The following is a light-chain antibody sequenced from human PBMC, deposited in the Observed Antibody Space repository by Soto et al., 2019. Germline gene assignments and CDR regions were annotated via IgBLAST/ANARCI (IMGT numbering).Light chain of an antibody. V-gene: IGLV1-51*01. Sequence: QSVLTHPPSVSAATGQRVTISCSGSSSNIGGNFVSWYKQSPGTAPTLLIYDNNKRPSGIPDRFTGSKSGTSATLGITGLQPGDEAVYYCGTWNSALRARVFGGGTKVTVL. J-gene: IGLJ3*02. CDR2: DNN. CDR3: GTWNSALRARV. CDR1: SSNIGGNF.